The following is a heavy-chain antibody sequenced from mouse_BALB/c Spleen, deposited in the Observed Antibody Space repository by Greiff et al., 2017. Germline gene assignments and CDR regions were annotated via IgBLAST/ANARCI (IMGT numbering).Heavy chain of an antibody. D-gene: IGHD2-1*01. CDR2: IDPSNSET. V-gene: IGHV1-59*01. CDR3: ARGGAYYGSYGAMDY. CDR1: GYTFTSYW. Sequence: QVQLQQSGPELVRPGASVKMSCKASGYTFTSYWMHWVNQRPGQGLEWIGMIDPSNSETRLNQKFKDKATLNVDKSSNTAYMQLSSLTSEGSAVYDCARGGAYYGSYGAMDYWGQGTSVTVSS. J-gene: IGHJ4*01.